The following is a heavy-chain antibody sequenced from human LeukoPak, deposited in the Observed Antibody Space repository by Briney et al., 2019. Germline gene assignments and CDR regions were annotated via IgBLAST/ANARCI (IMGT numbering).Heavy chain of an antibody. D-gene: IGHD6-6*01. CDR3: ATDLPSSIAAAHDHY. Sequence: SETLSLTCTVSGGSISSSSYYWGWIRQPPGKGLEWVGSIYYSGSTYYNPSLKSRVTISVDTSKNQFSLKLSSVTAADTAVYYCATDLPSSIAAAHDHYWGQGTLVTVSS. CDR1: GGSISSSSYY. CDR2: IYYSGST. J-gene: IGHJ4*02. V-gene: IGHV4-39*01.